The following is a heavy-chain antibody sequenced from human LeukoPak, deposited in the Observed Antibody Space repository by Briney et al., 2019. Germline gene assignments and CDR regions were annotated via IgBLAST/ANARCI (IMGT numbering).Heavy chain of an antibody. J-gene: IGHJ4*02. Sequence: GGSLRLSCAASGFTFSSYSMNWVRQAPGKGLEWVSSISSSSSYIYYADSVKGRFTISRDNAKNSLYLQMNSLRAEDTAVYYCARDKIRAVTHPDYWGQGTLVTVSS. CDR3: ARDKIRAVTHPDY. D-gene: IGHD4-17*01. CDR1: GFTFSSYS. V-gene: IGHV3-21*01. CDR2: ISSSSSYI.